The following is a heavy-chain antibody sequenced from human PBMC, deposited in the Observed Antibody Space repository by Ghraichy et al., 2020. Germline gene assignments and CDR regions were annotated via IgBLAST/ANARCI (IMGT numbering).Heavy chain of an antibody. CDR3: AKSYSSSWYAIRC. Sequence: GGSLRLSCAASGFTFSGYAMSWVRQAPGKGLEWVSAISGRGDSTYYADSVKGRFTISRDNSKNTLYLQMKSLRAEDTAVYYCAKSYSSSWYAIRCWGQGTLVTVSS. CDR2: ISGRGDST. D-gene: IGHD6-13*01. V-gene: IGHV3-23*01. J-gene: IGHJ1*01. CDR1: GFTFSGYA.